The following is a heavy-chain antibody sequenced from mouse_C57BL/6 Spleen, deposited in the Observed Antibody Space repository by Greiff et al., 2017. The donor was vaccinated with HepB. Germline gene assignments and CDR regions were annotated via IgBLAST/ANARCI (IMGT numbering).Heavy chain of an antibody. D-gene: IGHD1-1*01. V-gene: IGHV5-17*01. CDR1: GFTFSDYG. CDR2: ISSGSSTS. CDR3: ARDYGSSYYDAMDY. Sequence: EVMLVESGGGLVKPGGSLKLSCAASGFTFSDYGMHWVRQAPEKGLEWVAYISSGSSTSYYADTVKGRFTISRDNAKNTLFLQMTSLRSEDTAMYYCARDYGSSYYDAMDYWGQGTSVTVSS. J-gene: IGHJ4*01.